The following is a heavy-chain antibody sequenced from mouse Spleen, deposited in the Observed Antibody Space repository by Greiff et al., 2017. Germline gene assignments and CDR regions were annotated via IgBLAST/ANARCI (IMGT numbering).Heavy chain of an antibody. CDR3: ARKVHYYDGSYRTSYYAMDY. V-gene: IGHV1-69*01. Sequence: QVTLKVSGAELVMPGASVKLSCKASGYTFTSYWMHWVKQRPGQGLEWIGEIDPSDSYTNYNQKFKGKATLTVDKSSSTAYMQLSSLTSEDSAVYYCARKVHYYDGSYRTSYYAMDYWGQGTSVTVSS. J-gene: IGHJ4*01. CDR1: GYTFTSYW. CDR2: IDPSDSYT. D-gene: IGHD1-1*01.